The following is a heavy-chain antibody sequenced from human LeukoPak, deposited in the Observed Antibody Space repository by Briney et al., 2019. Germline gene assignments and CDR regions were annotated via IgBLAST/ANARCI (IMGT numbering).Heavy chain of an antibody. CDR1: GFSFSSYW. CDR2: IKQDGGEK. CDR3: ARETSGWCFNY. J-gene: IGHJ4*02. Sequence: PGGSLRLSCAASGFSFSSYWMNWVRQAPGKGLEWVANIKQDGGEKYYLDSVKGRFTISRDNAKNSLYLQMNSLRAEDTAVYYCARETSGWCFNYWGQGTLVTVSS. V-gene: IGHV3-7*01. D-gene: IGHD6-19*01.